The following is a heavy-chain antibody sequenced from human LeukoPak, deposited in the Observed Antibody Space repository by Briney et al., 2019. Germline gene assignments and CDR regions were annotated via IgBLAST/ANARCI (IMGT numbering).Heavy chain of an antibody. CDR1: GFTFSSYS. J-gene: IGHJ4*02. D-gene: IGHD3-9*01. Sequence: GGSLRLSCAASGFTFSSYSMNWVRQAPGKVLEWVSSISSSSSYIYYADSVKGRFTISRDNAKNSLYLQMNSLRAEDTAVYYCARRELRYFDWLLPRGYFDYWGQGTLVTVSS. CDR3: ARRELRYFDWLLPRGYFDY. V-gene: IGHV3-21*01. CDR2: ISSSSSYI.